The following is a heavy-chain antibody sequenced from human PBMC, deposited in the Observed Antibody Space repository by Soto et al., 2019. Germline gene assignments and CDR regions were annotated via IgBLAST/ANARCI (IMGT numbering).Heavy chain of an antibody. CDR3: ARYNCNYGGQKGMDG. CDR1: GGSISSSNW. D-gene: IGHD1-7*01. CDR2: IYHSGST. V-gene: IGHV4-4*02. Sequence: SETLSLTCAVSGGSISSSNWWSWVRQPPGKGLEWIGEIYHSGSTNYNPSLKSRVTISVDKSKNQFSLKLSSVTAADTAVYYCARYNCNYGGQKGMDGWGQGTTVTVSS. J-gene: IGHJ6*02.